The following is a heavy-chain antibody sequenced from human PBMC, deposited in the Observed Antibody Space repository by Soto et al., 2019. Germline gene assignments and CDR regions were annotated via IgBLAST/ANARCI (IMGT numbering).Heavy chain of an antibody. D-gene: IGHD6-13*01. CDR3: ARHVEQQLVRWFDP. V-gene: IGHV4-59*08. J-gene: IGHJ5*02. Sequence: SETLSLTCTVSGGSISSYYWSWIRQPPGKGLEWIGYIYYSGSTNYNPSLKSRVTISVDTSKNQFSLKLSSVTAADTAVYYCARHVEQQLVRWFDPWGQGTLVTVSS. CDR2: IYYSGST. CDR1: GGSISSYY.